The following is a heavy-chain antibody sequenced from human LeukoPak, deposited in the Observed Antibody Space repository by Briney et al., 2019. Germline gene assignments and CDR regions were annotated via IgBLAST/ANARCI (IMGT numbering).Heavy chain of an antibody. Sequence: GGSLRLSCAASAFTFGSFGMSWVRQAPGKGLEWVSAISDTGGSTFYADSVKGRFTISRDNSKNTLYLQMNSLRAEDTAVYYCARDDQGGSYFDYWGQGTLVTVSS. V-gene: IGHV3-23*01. CDR2: ISDTGGST. CDR3: ARDDQGGSYFDY. D-gene: IGHD1-26*01. CDR1: AFTFGSFG. J-gene: IGHJ4*02.